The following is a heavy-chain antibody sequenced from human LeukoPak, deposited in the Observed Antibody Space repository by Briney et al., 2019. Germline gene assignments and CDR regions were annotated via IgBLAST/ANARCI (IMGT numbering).Heavy chain of an antibody. CDR3: ARGHGNGGSQHNWFDP. CDR1: GGSLSSGDYY. V-gene: IGHV4-61*08. Sequence: PSETLSLTCTVSGGSLSSGDYYWSWIRQPPGKGLEWIGYIYYSGSTYYNPSLKSRVTISVDTSKNEFSLKVNSVTAADTAVYYCARGHGNGGSQHNWFDPWGQGTLVTVSS. CDR2: IYYSGST. J-gene: IGHJ5*02. D-gene: IGHD1-26*01.